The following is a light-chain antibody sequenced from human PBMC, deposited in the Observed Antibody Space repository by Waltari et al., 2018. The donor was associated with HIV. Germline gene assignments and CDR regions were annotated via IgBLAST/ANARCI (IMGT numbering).Light chain of an antibody. CDR2: RNK. CDR1: SSNMEKNN. CDR3: AAWDDSLSGPVV. V-gene: IGLV1-47*01. Sequence: QSVLTQPPSASGTPGQRVTISWSGSSSNMEKNNVYWYQQFPGKDPKLLSLRNKQRPPGVPDRFSGSKSGTSASLAISGLRSEDEADYYCAAWDDSLSGPVVFGGGTKLTVL. J-gene: IGLJ2*01.